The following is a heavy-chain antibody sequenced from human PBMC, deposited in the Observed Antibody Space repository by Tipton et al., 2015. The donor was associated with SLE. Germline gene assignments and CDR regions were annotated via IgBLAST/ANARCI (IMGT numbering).Heavy chain of an antibody. Sequence: QLVQSGAEVKKPGESLKISCKSSGYSFTTHWIGWVRQMPGKGLEWMGIIYPGDSDTRYSPSFQAQVTISADKSISTAYLHWSSLKASDTAMYYCASLTAAAAPWYFDYWGQGTLVTVSS. J-gene: IGHJ4*02. CDR2: IYPGDSDT. V-gene: IGHV5-51*01. CDR3: ASLTAAAAPWYFDY. D-gene: IGHD6-13*01. CDR1: GYSFTTHW.